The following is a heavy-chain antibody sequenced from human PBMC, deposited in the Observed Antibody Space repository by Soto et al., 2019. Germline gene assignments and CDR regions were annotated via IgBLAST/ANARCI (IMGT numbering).Heavy chain of an antibody. Sequence: PSETLSLTCAVYGGSFSGYYWSWIRQPPGKGLEWIGEINHSGSTNYNPSLKSRVTISVDTSKNQFSLTLSYVTAADTAVYYCARGHSGRNDWGQGTLVAVT. CDR1: GGSFSGYY. V-gene: IGHV4-34*01. CDR2: INHSGST. D-gene: IGHD5-12*01. CDR3: ARGHSGRND. J-gene: IGHJ4*02.